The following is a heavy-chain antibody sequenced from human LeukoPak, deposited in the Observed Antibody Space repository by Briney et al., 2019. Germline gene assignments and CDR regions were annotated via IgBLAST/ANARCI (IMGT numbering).Heavy chain of an antibody. Sequence: SETLSLTCTVSGASISSDYWSWIRQSPGKGLEWIGYIYYSGSTNYNPSLKSRVTISVDTSKNQFSLKLSSVTAADTAVYYCARQVAGDYFDYWGQGTLVTISS. J-gene: IGHJ4*02. CDR3: ARQVAGDYFDY. D-gene: IGHD3-10*01. CDR1: GASISSDY. V-gene: IGHV4-59*08. CDR2: IYYSGST.